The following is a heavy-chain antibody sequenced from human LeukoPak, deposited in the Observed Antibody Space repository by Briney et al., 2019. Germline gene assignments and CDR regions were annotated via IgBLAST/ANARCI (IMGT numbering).Heavy chain of an antibody. D-gene: IGHD6-13*01. Sequence: GGSLRLSCAASGFTFDDYAMHWVRQAPGKGLEWVSGISWNSGSIGYADSVKGRFTISRDNAKNSLYLQMNSLRAEDTALYYCAKTHGYSSSWYDYFDYWGQGTLVTVSS. CDR1: GFTFDDYA. CDR3: AKTHGYSSSWYDYFDY. V-gene: IGHV3-9*01. J-gene: IGHJ4*02. CDR2: ISWNSGSI.